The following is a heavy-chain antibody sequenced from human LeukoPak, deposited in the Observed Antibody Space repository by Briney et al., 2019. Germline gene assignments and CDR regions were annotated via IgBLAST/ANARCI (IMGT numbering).Heavy chain of an antibody. CDR3: ARDRGDDILTGPSYGMDV. Sequence: GRSLRLSCAASGFTFSSYAMHWVRQAPGKGLEWVAVISYDGSNKYYADSVKGRFTISRDNSKNTLYLQMNSLRAEDTAVYYCARDRGDDILTGPSYGMDVWGQGTTVTVSS. D-gene: IGHD3-9*01. V-gene: IGHV3-30-3*01. CDR1: GFTFSSYA. J-gene: IGHJ6*02. CDR2: ISYDGSNK.